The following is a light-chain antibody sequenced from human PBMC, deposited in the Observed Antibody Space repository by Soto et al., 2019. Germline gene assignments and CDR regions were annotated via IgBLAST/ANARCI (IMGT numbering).Light chain of an antibody. J-gene: IGKJ2*01. Sequence: IPMSQSPSALSTSIRVRVTIVCRASRNSGTWLAWYHQRPGNAPRLLIHDASRLESGVPSRFSGSGSGTEFTLTITSLQPDDFATYYCQHCHDYPYIFGQGTNVEIK. CDR2: DAS. V-gene: IGKV1-5*02. CDR1: RNSGTW. CDR3: QHCHDYPYI.